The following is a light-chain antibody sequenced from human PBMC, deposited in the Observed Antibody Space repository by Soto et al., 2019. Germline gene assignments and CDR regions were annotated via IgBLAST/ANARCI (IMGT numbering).Light chain of an antibody. CDR1: QNIRGW. Sequence: DVQMTQSPSTLSASVGDRVAITCRPGQNIRGWLAWYQQKPGKAPNLLIYGASILESGVPSRFSGSGYGTEFTLTISSLQPDDFGTYYCQQYISTRTFGQGTRVEVK. V-gene: IGKV1-5*03. J-gene: IGKJ1*01. CDR3: QQYISTRT. CDR2: GAS.